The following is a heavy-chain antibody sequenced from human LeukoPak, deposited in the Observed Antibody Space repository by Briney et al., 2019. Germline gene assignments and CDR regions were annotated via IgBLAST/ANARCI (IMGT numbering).Heavy chain of an antibody. CDR3: ARVLFKGRRWFGDEAYFDY. CDR2: ISYDGSNK. V-gene: IGHV3-30-3*01. CDR1: GFTFSSYA. Sequence: GGSLRLSCAASGFTFSSYAMHWVRQAPGKGLEWVAVISYDGSNKYYADSVKGRFTISRDNSKNTLYLQMNSLRAEDTAVYYCARVLFKGRRWFGDEAYFDYWGQGTLVTVSS. J-gene: IGHJ4*02. D-gene: IGHD3-10*01.